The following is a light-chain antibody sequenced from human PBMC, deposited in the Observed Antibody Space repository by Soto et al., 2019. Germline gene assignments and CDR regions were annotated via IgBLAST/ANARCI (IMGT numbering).Light chain of an antibody. Sequence: EIVMTQSPASLSVSPRESVTLSCRASQSVASNLAWYQQKPGQAPRLLIYGTSTRATGVPARFSGSGSGTDFTLTISSLQAADFAVYHCQHYNNWPITFGQGTR. CDR3: QHYNNWPIT. CDR2: GTS. CDR1: QSVASN. V-gene: IGKV3-15*01. J-gene: IGKJ5*01.